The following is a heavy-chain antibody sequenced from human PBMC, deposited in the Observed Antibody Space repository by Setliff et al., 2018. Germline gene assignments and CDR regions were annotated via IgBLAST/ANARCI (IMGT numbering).Heavy chain of an antibody. V-gene: IGHV4-39*07. CDR3: ARGGYSRGPPVYYFDY. Sequence: SETLSLTCTVSGGSISSSSYYWGWIRQPPGRGLELIGSIFYGGSTYYNPSLKSRVTISIDASKNQFSLKLSSVTAADTAVYYCARGGYSRGPPVYYFDYWGQGTLVTVSS. J-gene: IGHJ4*02. CDR1: GGSISSSSYY. D-gene: IGHD5-12*01. CDR2: IFYGGST.